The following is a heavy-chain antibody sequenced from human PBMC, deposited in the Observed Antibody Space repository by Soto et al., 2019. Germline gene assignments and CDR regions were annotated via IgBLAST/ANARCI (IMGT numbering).Heavy chain of an antibody. CDR2: MKHDGSEK. D-gene: IGHD1-26*01. CDR3: ARFHPWEHPDY. Sequence: PGGALRLSCAASGLTFHSYSMSWVRPSPGKGLEWVAHMKHDGSEKYYADSVEGRFTISRDTAANSLYLQMDSLRAEDTAVYYCARFHPWEHPDYWGQGTLVTVSS. V-gene: IGHV3-7*01. J-gene: IGHJ4*02. CDR1: GLTFHSYS.